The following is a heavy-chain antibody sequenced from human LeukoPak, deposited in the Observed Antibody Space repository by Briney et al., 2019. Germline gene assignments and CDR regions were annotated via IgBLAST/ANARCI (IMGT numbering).Heavy chain of an antibody. V-gene: IGHV3-23*01. CDR3: ADQYGCCDFYS. D-gene: IGHD2/OR15-2a*01. J-gene: IGHJ1*01. CDR1: GFTFSDYA. Sequence: GGSLRLSCAASGFTFSDYAMTWVRRAPGKGLEWGSGISCSGRSTYYADSVKGHFTISRDNSKTTLYLQMNTLRAKATSVYYCADQYGCCDFYSWGRGALVSAS. CDR2: ISCSGRST.